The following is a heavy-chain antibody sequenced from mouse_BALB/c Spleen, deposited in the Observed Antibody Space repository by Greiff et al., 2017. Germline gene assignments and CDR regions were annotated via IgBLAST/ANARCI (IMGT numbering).Heavy chain of an antibody. CDR1: GFTFSSFG. Sequence: EVKLVESGGGLVQPGGSRKLSCAASGFTFSSFGMHWVRQAPEKGLEWVAYISSGSSTIYYADTVKGRFTISRDNPKNTLFLQMTSLRSEDTAMYYCARYSSGYNYAMDYWGQGTSVTVSS. CDR3: ARYSSGYNYAMDY. CDR2: ISSGSSTI. J-gene: IGHJ4*01. V-gene: IGHV5-17*02. D-gene: IGHD3-1*01.